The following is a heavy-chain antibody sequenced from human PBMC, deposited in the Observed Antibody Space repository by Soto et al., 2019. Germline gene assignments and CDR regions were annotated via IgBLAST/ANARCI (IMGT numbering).Heavy chain of an antibody. CDR1: GGTFTSYA. CDR3: ATMKGGYQSYYYGMDV. D-gene: IGHD3-16*02. CDR2: IIPIFGTA. V-gene: IGHV1-69*12. J-gene: IGHJ6*02. Sequence: QVQLVQSGAEVKKPGSSVKVSCKASGGTFTSYAISWVRQAPGQGLEWVGGIIPIFGTADYAQKVQGRVTIPAXXXTXXAYMELSSLRSEDTAVYYCATMKGGYQSYYYGMDVWGQGTTVTVSS.